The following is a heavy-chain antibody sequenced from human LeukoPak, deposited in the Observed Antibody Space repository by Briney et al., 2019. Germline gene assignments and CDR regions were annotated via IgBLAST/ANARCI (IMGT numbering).Heavy chain of an antibody. Sequence: PGGSLRLSCADSGFTVSSSYMSWVRQPPGKGLEWVSLIYSGGDTYYADSVKGRFTISRDNSKNTLYLQMNSLRAEDTAVYYCAKSRLQQWLSPVDYWGQGTLVTVSS. CDR3: AKSRLQQWLSPVDY. D-gene: IGHD6-19*01. V-gene: IGHV3-53*01. J-gene: IGHJ4*02. CDR1: GFTVSSSY. CDR2: IYSGGDT.